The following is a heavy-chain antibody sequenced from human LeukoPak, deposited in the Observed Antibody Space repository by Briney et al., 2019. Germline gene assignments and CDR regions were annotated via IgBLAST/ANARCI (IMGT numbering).Heavy chain of an antibody. CDR1: GGSFSGYY. Sequence: PSETLSLTCAVHGGSFSGYYWSWIRQPPGKGLEWIGEINHSGSTNYNPSLKSRVTISVDTSKNQFSLKLSSVTAADTAVYYCARSRGGSSSWFLDYWGQGTLVTVSS. J-gene: IGHJ4*02. D-gene: IGHD6-13*01. CDR3: ARSRGGSSSWFLDY. CDR2: INHSGST. V-gene: IGHV4-34*01.